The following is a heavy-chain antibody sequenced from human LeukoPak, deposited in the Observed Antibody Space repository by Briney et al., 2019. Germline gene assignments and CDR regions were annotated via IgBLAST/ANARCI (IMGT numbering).Heavy chain of an antibody. CDR1: GGSFSGYY. CDR3: ARVFEYCTNGVCYIGSRNSDY. J-gene: IGHJ4*02. CDR2: INHSGST. Sequence: SETLSLTCAVYGGSFSGYYWSWIRQPPGKGLEWVGEINHSGSTNYNPSLKSRVTISVDTSKNQFSLKLSSVTAADTAVYYCARVFEYCTNGVCYIGSRNSDYWGQGTLVTVSS. D-gene: IGHD2-8*01. V-gene: IGHV4-34*01.